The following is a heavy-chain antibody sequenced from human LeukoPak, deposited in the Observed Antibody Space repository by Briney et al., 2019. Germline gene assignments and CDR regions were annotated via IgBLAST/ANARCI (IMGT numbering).Heavy chain of an antibody. CDR2: ISGSGGST. CDR1: GFTFSSYS. Sequence: PGGSLRLSCAASGFTFSSYSMNWVRQAPGKGLEWVSAISGSGGSTYYADSVKGRFTISRDNSKNTLYLQMNSLRAEDTAVYYCAKWDYDSSGYYQIFDYWGQGTLVTVSS. D-gene: IGHD3-22*01. J-gene: IGHJ4*02. V-gene: IGHV3-23*01. CDR3: AKWDYDSSGYYQIFDY.